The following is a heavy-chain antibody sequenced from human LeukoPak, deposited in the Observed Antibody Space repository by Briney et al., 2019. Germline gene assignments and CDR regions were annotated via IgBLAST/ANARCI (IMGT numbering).Heavy chain of an antibody. CDR2: INHSGNT. CDR3: ARVAMGDGYSRSAFDY. Sequence: KPSETLSLTCAVYGGSFSDYYWSWIRQPPGMGLEWIGEINHSGNTNYNPSLKSRITISVDTSKNQLSLKVRSVTAADTAVYYCARVAMGDGYSRSAFDYWGQGTLVTVSS. D-gene: IGHD5-24*01. J-gene: IGHJ4*02. CDR1: GGSFSDYY. V-gene: IGHV4-34*01.